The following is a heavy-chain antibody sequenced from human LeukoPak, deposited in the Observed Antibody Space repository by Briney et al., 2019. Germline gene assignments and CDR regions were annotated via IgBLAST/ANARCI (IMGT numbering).Heavy chain of an antibody. CDR1: GGSFSGYY. J-gene: IGHJ4*02. D-gene: IGHD3-3*01. CDR2: INHSGNT. V-gene: IGHV4-34*01. CDR3: AGRDGTIFGAAGAY. Sequence: SETLSLTCAAYGGSFSGYYWSWIRQPPGKGLEWIGEINHSGNTNHNPSLKSRVTISVDTSKNQVSLKLSSVTAADTAVYYCAGRDGTIFGAAGAYWGQGTLVTVS.